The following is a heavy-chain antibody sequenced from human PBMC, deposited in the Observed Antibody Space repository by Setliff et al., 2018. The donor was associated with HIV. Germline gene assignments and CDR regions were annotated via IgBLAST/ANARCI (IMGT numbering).Heavy chain of an antibody. J-gene: IGHJ5*02. CDR1: GYNFTNYG. V-gene: IGHV7-4-1*02. CDR3: ARVRTSYNFWVGDVFDP. D-gene: IGHD1-1*01. CDR2: INTNTGYP. Sequence: GASVKVSCKASGYNFTNYGINWVRQDPGQGLEWMGWINTNTGYPTYAQALRVRFVFSLDNSVSTAYLEISSLEAEDTAVYFCARVRTSYNFWVGDVFDPWGQGTLVTSPQ.